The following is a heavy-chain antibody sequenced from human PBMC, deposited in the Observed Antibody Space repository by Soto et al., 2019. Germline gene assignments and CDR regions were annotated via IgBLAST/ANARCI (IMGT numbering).Heavy chain of an antibody. Sequence: QVQLVQSGADVKEPGASVKVSCQASGSTFDSYGIAWVRPAPGQGPECMGWLSVYNGNTQYAEKFQGSVTPTRDTSTGTASMELRSLTSDDTGIYYCSRDLLCRNVVAGTATALEYWGQGTVVIVSS. J-gene: IGHJ4*02. V-gene: IGHV1-18*04. CDR2: LSVYNGNT. D-gene: IGHD2-15*01. CDR3: SRDLLCRNVVAGTATALEY. CDR1: GSTFDSYG.